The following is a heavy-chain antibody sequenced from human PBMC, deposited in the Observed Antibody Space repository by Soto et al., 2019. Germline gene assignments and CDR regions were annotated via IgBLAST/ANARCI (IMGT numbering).Heavy chain of an antibody. J-gene: IGHJ4*02. CDR1: GFTFSDAW. CDR2: VKTKADGGTT. Sequence: PGGSMRLSCAASGFTFSDAWMNWVRKATGKGLEWVGHVKTKADGGTTDYAAFVKGRFTISRDNSKNTLYLQMNSLRAEDTAVYYCAKAGRDGYNYQDYWGQGTLVTVSS. D-gene: IGHD5-12*01. V-gene: IGHV3-15*07. CDR3: AKAGRDGYNYQDY.